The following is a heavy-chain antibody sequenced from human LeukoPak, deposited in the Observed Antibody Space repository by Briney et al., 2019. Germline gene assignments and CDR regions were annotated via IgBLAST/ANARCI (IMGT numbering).Heavy chain of an antibody. CDR2: IRSSGIPI. J-gene: IGHJ4*02. CDR3: VRDPDALDY. CDR1: GFTFSGYS. Sequence: GGSLTLSCAASGFTFSGYSMNWVRQAPGKGLEWVSYIRSSGIPIYYADSVKGRFTISRDNAKNSVYLQMNSLRDEDTAVYYCVRDPDALDYWGQGTLVTVSS. V-gene: IGHV3-48*02.